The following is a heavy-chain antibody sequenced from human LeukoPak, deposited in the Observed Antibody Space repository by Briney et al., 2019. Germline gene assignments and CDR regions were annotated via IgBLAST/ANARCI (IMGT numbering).Heavy chain of an antibody. Sequence: GGSLRLSCAASGFTFSNYGMHWVRQVPGKGLEWVAIISYDGSKKYYVNSVKGRFTISRDNSKNVLYLQMDSLRAEDTALYYCARPPPSCSSTSCYQQYWGQGTLVTVSS. V-gene: IGHV3-30*03. CDR1: GFTFSNYG. D-gene: IGHD2-2*01. CDR2: ISYDGSKK. J-gene: IGHJ4*02. CDR3: ARPPPSCSSTSCYQQY.